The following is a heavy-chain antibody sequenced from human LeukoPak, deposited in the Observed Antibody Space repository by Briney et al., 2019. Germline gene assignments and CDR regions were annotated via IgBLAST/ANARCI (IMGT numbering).Heavy chain of an antibody. CDR2: MNPNSGNT. J-gene: IGHJ6*03. V-gene: IGHV1-8*02. D-gene: IGHD3-10*01. CDR1: GYTFTSYA. CDR3: ARGLVLWFGESNLDHYYYMDV. Sequence: ASVKVSCKASGYTFTSYAMNWVRQAAGQGLEWMGWMNPNSGNTGYAQKFQGRVTMTRNTSISTAYMELSSLRSEDTAVYFCARGLVLWFGESNLDHYYYMDVWGKGTTVTISS.